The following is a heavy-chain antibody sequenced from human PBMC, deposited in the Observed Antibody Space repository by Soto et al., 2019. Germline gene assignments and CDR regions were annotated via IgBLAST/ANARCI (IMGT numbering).Heavy chain of an antibody. V-gene: IGHV4-34*01. CDR2: INHSGSA. CDR1: AGSLSGYY. J-gene: IGHJ4*02. D-gene: IGHD4-17*01. CDR3: ARDYGDGLFDY. Sequence: SETLSLTCAVYAGSLSGYYWSWIRQPPGKGLEWIGEINHSGSANYNPSRKSRVTISVDTSKNQFSLKLSSVTAADTAVYYCARDYGDGLFDYWGQGTLVTVSS.